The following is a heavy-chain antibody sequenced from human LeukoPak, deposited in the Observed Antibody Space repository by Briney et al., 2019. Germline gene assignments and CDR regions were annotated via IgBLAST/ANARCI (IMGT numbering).Heavy chain of an antibody. J-gene: IGHJ1*01. D-gene: IGHD3-10*01. CDR1: GGTFSSYA. Sequence: SVKVSCKASGGTFSSYAISWVRQAPGQGLEWMGGIIPIFGTANYAQSFQGRVTITADESTSTAYMELSSLKSEDTAVYYCATESSIRGVFYFWGQGTLVTVSS. CDR3: ATESSIRGVFYF. V-gene: IGHV1-69*13. CDR2: IIPIFGTA.